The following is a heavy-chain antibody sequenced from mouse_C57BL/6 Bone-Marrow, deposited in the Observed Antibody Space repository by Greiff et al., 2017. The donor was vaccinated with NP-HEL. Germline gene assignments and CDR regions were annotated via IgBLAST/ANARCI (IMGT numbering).Heavy chain of an antibody. Sequence: QVTLKESGPGILQPSQTLSLTCSFSGFSLSTFGMGVGWIRQPSGKGLEWLAHIWWDADKYYNPALKSRLTISKDTSKHQVFLKIANVDTADTATYYCARIALFYYGSSYWYFDVWGTGTTVTVSS. CDR1: GFSLSTFGMG. CDR3: ARIALFYYGSSYWYFDV. J-gene: IGHJ1*03. D-gene: IGHD1-1*01. V-gene: IGHV8-8*01. CDR2: IWWDADK.